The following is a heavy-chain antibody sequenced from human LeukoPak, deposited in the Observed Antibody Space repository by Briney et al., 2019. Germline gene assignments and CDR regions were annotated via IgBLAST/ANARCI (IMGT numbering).Heavy chain of an antibody. CDR2: ISGDGTTT. J-gene: IGHJ4*02. CDR1: GFTFNNFA. Sequence: PGGSLRLSCTASGFTFNNFALTWVRQAPGKGLEWVSGISGDGTTTYYADSVKGRFTISRDNSRHTLYLQMNSLRADDTAVYYCAIHQILSYADYLDSWGQGTLVTVSS. CDR3: AIHQILSYADYLDS. V-gene: IGHV3-23*01. D-gene: IGHD2/OR15-2a*01.